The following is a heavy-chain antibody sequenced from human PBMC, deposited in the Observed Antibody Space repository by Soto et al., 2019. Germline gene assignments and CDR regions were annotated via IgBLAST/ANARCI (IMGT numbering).Heavy chain of an antibody. CDR1: GDSLSTSFW. V-gene: IGHV4-4*02. D-gene: IGHD4-17*01. J-gene: IGHJ4*02. CDR2: IYHVGST. CDR3: AKASYGLGYFDY. Sequence: PSETLSLTCTVSGDSLSTSFWWTLVRQSPGKGLEWIGQIYHVGSTNYNPALKSRVTISVDKSKNQFSLKLTSVNAADTAVYYCAKASYGLGYFDYWGQGALVTVSS.